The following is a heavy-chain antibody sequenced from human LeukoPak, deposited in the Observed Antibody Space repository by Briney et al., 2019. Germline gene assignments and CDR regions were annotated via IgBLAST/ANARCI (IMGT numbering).Heavy chain of an antibody. CDR3: AKHYYYDSSGHYY. CDR2: ISGSGGSS. V-gene: IGHV3-23*01. Sequence: GSLRLSCAASGFTFSSYSMNWVRQAPGKGLEWVSAISGSGGSSYYADSVKGRFTISRDNSKNTLYLQMNSLRAEDTAVYYCAKHYYYDSSGHYYWGQGTLVTVSS. J-gene: IGHJ4*02. CDR1: GFTFSSYS. D-gene: IGHD3-22*01.